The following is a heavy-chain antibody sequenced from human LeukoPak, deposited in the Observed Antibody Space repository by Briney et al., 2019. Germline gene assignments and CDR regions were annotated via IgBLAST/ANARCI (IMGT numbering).Heavy chain of an antibody. Sequence: GGSLRLSCAASEFTLSNYWMHWVRQAPGKGLEWVAGISGRGITTAYAESVEGRFTISRDNSKNTLYVQMDSLRVEDTAVYYCAKYDNGFFYYYLDVWGKGTTVTVSS. D-gene: IGHD3-22*01. CDR3: AKYDNGFFYYYLDV. CDR2: ISGRGITT. J-gene: IGHJ6*03. V-gene: IGHV3-23*01. CDR1: EFTLSNYW.